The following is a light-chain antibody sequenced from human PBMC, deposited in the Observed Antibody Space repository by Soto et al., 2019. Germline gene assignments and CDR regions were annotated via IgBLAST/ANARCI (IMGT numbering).Light chain of an antibody. J-gene: IGLJ3*02. CDR2: NNN. CDR1: RSNIGNNY. V-gene: IGLV1-51*01. Sequence: QSVLTQPPSVSAAPGQKVTISCSGSRSNIGNNYVAWYQQFPGTVPKLLIYNNNGRPSGTPDRFSGSASGTSATLTITGLQTGDEADYFCVTWDISLRTGVIGGGTKVTVL. CDR3: VTWDISLRTGV.